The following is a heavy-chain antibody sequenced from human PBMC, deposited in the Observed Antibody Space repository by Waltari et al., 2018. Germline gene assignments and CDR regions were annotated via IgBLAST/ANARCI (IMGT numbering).Heavy chain of an antibody. CDR2: IYYSGRT. D-gene: IGHD1-26*01. CDR3: ARLTVVGATRWFEP. J-gene: IGHJ5*02. CDR1: GASINRSKYY. V-gene: IGHV4-39*01. Sequence: QLHLQESGPGLVKPSETLSLTCSVSGASINRSKYYWAWIRQPPGKGLDSIGSIYYSGRTYPNPSLKSRVTLSVDTAKNEFYLKLKSVTAADTATYYCARLTVVGATRWFEPWGQGTQVTVSS.